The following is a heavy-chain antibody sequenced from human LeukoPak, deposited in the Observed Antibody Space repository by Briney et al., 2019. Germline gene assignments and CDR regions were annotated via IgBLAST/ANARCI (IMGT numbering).Heavy chain of an antibody. CDR2: IRYDGSNK. J-gene: IGHJ3*02. Sequence: GGSLRLSCVASGFNFNNYGMHWVRQAPGKGLEWVAFIRYDGSNKYYADSVKGRFTISRDNYKNTLNLQMNSLRVEDTAVYYCATELRIGATGYLFAFDIWGQGTMVTVSS. V-gene: IGHV3-30*02. D-gene: IGHD1-1*01. CDR1: GFNFNNYG. CDR3: ATELRIGATGYLFAFDI.